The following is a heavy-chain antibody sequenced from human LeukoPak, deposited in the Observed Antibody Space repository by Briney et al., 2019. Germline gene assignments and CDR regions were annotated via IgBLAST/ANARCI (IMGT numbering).Heavy chain of an antibody. CDR1: NVSVGSGAYY. Sequence: SQTLSLTCIVSNVSVGSGAYYWTWIRQHPGKGLEWIGYIYYSGSTYFSPSLKSRVSMSVDTSKNQFSFRLTSVTAADTAVYFCAAKGGGYDYRYWGQGTLVTVSS. V-gene: IGHV4-31*03. CDR2: IYYSGST. J-gene: IGHJ4*02. CDR3: AAKGGGYDYRY. D-gene: IGHD5-12*01.